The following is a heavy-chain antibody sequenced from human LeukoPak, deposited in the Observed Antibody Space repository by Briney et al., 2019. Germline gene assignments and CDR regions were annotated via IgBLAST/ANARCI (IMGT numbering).Heavy chain of an antibody. J-gene: IGHJ4*01. CDR3: ARDATYYLRYGYFDC. CDR1: GFTFSSYW. CDR2: INTDGSST. Sequence: GGSLRLSCAASGFTFSSYWMHWVRQAPGKGLVWVSRINTDGSSTSYADSVKGRFTISRDNAKTSVYLQMNNLRPEDTAVYYCARDATYYLRYGYFDCWGHGTLVTVSS. D-gene: IGHD5/OR15-5a*01. V-gene: IGHV3-74*01.